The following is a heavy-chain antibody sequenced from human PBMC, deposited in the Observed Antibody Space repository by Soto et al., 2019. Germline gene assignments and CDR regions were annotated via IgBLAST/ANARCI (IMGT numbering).Heavy chain of an antibody. CDR1: GFTFSSYA. J-gene: IGHJ4*02. CDR2: ISYDGSNK. Sequence: GGSLRLSCAASGFTFSSYAMHWVRQAPGKGLEWVAVISYDGSNKYYADSVKGRFTISRDNSKNTLYLQMNSLRAEDTAVYYFAVQGGYSYGGFDYWGQGTLVTVSS. D-gene: IGHD5-18*01. CDR3: AVQGGYSYGGFDY. V-gene: IGHV3-30-3*01.